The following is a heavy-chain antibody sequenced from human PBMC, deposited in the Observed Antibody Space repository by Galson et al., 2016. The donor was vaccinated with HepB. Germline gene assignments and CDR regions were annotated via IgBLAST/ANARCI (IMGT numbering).Heavy chain of an antibody. CDR2: IKKDGSEK. CDR3: AALDHGEDV. CDR1: GFTFNTYW. D-gene: IGHD1-1*01. V-gene: IGHV3-7*01. Sequence: SLRLSCAASGFTFNTYWMTWVRQAPGKRLEWVANIKKDGSEKNYGDSVKGRFTVSRDNAKKCLYLQMNSLRAEDTAVYYFAALDHGEDVWGQGTTVAVSS. J-gene: IGHJ6*02.